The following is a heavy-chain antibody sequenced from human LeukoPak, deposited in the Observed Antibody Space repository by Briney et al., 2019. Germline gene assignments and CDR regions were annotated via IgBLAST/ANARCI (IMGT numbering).Heavy chain of an antibody. V-gene: IGHV3-30-3*01. CDR3: ARDLSTRVAPNGMDV. Sequence: GGSLRLSCAASGFTFSSYAMHWVRQAPGKGLEWVAVISYDGSNKYYADSVKGRFTISRDNSKNTLYLQMNSLRAEDTAVYYCARDLSTRVAPNGMDVWGQGTTVTVSS. D-gene: IGHD2-2*01. CDR2: ISYDGSNK. J-gene: IGHJ6*02. CDR1: GFTFSSYA.